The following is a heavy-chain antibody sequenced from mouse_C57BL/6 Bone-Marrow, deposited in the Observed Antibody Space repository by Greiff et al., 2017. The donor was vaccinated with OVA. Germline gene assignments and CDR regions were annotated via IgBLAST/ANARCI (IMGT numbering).Heavy chain of an antibody. CDR2: IWRGGST. Sequence: VQLQQSGPGLVQPSPSLSITCTVSGFSLTSYGVHWVRQSPGKGLEWLGVIWRGGSTDYNAAFISSLSISKDNTKSEVFFKMNSLQADDTAIYYGAKHYYGSSYWYFDVWGTGTTVTVSS. J-gene: IGHJ1*03. CDR3: AKHYYGSSYWYFDV. V-gene: IGHV2-2*01. CDR1: GFSLTSYG. D-gene: IGHD1-1*01.